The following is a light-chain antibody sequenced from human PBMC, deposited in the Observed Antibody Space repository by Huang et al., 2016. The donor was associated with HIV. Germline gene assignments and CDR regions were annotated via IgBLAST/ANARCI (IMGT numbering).Light chain of an antibody. CDR2: WAS. CDR1: RNIFYNSNKKNY. V-gene: IGKV4-1*01. CDR3: QQYYTAPFT. Sequence: DILMTQSPDFLAVTLGERATINCRSSRNIFYNSNKKNYLAWYQPRPGQPPKLLIPWASTRESGVPDRFSGSVSETDFTLTISSLQAEDVAIYYCQQYYTAPFTFGPGTKVDI. J-gene: IGKJ3*01.